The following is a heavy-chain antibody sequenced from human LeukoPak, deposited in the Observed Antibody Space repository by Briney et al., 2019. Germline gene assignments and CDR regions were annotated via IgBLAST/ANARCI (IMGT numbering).Heavy chain of an antibody. CDR1: GGSFSGYY. D-gene: IGHD3-10*01. CDR2: INHSGST. V-gene: IGHV4-34*01. J-gene: IGHJ4*02. CDR3: ARRLWFGDKYDY. Sequence: PSETLSLTCAVYGGSFSGYYWSWIRQPPGKGLEWIGEINHSGSTNYNPSLKSRVTISVDTSKNQFSLKLSSVTAADTAVYYCARRLWFGDKYDYWGQGTLVTVSS.